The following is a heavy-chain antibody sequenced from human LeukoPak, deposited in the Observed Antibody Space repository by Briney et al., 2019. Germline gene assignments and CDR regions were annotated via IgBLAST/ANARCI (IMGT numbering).Heavy chain of an antibody. V-gene: IGHV3-21*01. J-gene: IGHJ3*02. CDR1: GFTFSSYS. D-gene: IGHD3-22*01. CDR3: ARDPDSSGPPDAFDI. CDR2: ISSSSSYI. Sequence: GGSLRLSCAASGFTFSSYSMNWVRQAPGKGLEWVSSISSSSSYIYYADSVKGRFTISRDNARNSLYLQMNSLRAEDTAVYYCARDPDSSGPPDAFDIWGQGTMVTVSS.